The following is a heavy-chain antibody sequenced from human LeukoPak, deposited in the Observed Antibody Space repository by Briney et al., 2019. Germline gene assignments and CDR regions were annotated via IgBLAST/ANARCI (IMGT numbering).Heavy chain of an antibody. CDR3: AKDGGYSFGY. J-gene: IGHJ4*02. CDR1: GFIFSTYS. Sequence: GGSLRLSCAASGFIFSTYSMYWVRQAPGKGLEWVAFVRYDGGSEYYADPVKGRFTISRDNSKNTLFLQMSSLRPEDTAVYYCAKDGGYSFGYWGQGTLVTVSS. V-gene: IGHV3-30*02. D-gene: IGHD5-18*01. CDR2: VRYDGGSE.